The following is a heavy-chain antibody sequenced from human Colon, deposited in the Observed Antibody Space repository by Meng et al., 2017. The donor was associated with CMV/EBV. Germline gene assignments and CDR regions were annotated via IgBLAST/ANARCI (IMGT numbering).Heavy chain of an antibody. V-gene: IGHV3-21*06. CDR3: ARYKNEGGMDV. Sequence: GESLKISCAASGFTFSSYSMNWVRQAPGKGLEWVSSISTSNSYMYYANSVKGRFTVSRDNANNSLSLQMNSLRVEDTAVYYCARYKNEGGMDVWGQGTTVTVSS. CDR2: ISTSNSYM. CDR1: GFTFSSYS. J-gene: IGHJ6*02. D-gene: IGHD1-1*01.